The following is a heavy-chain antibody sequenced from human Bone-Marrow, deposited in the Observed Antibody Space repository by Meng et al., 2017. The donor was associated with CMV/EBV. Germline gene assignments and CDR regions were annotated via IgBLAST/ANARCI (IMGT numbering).Heavy chain of an antibody. CDR2: IYSGGST. CDR3: ARGEGGIFAY. D-gene: IGHD3-10*01. Sequence: GESLKISCVASGFTFSNYHMHWVRQAPGKGLEWVSVIYSGGSTYYADSVKGRFTISRDNSKNTLYLQMNSLRAEDTAVYYCARGEGGIFAYWGQGTLVTVSS. J-gene: IGHJ4*02. V-gene: IGHV3-53*01. CDR1: GFTFSNYH.